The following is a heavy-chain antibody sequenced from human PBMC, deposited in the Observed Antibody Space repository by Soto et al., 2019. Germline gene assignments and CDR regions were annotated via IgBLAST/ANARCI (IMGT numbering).Heavy chain of an antibody. J-gene: IGHJ6*02. CDR2: IYYSGST. D-gene: IGHD3-10*01. CDR1: GGSISSYY. Sequence: SETLSLTCTVSGGSISSYYWSWIRQPPGKGLEWIGYIYYSGSTNYNPSLKSRVTISVDTSKNQFSLKLSSVTAADTAVYYCASVSMVRGVTPRLSYGMDVWGQGTTVTVSS. V-gene: IGHV4-59*08. CDR3: ASVSMVRGVTPRLSYGMDV.